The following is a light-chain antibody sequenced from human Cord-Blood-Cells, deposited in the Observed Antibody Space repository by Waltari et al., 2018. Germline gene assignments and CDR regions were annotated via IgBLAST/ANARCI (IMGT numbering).Light chain of an antibody. Sequence: EIVLTQSPATLHLSPGERATLSCRASQSVSSYLAWYQQKPGQAPRLLIYDASNRATGIPARFSGSGSGTDFTLTISSLEPEDFAVYYCQQRSNWPKTFGQGTKLEIK. CDR1: QSVSSY. CDR3: QQRSNWPKT. J-gene: IGKJ2*01. CDR2: DAS. V-gene: IGKV3-11*01.